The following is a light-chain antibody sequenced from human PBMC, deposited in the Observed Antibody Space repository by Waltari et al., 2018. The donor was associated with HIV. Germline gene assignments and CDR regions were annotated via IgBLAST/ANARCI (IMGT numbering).Light chain of an antibody. CDR1: ALPKQY. Sequence: SYELTQPPSVSVSPGQTARITCSGAALPKQYAFWYQQKAGQAPVVVIYKDSERPSGIPERFSGSSSGTTVTLTISGVQAEDEADYYCQSSDISRVFGGGTKLTVL. J-gene: IGLJ3*02. CDR2: KDS. CDR3: QSSDISRV. V-gene: IGLV3-25*03.